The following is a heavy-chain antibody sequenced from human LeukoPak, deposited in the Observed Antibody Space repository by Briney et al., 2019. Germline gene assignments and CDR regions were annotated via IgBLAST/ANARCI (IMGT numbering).Heavy chain of an antibody. V-gene: IGHV3-23*01. CDR1: GFTFNSYA. CDR2: ISGSGGST. CDR3: AKSGIVVVTLYYFDY. Sequence: GGSLRLSCAASGFTFNSYAMSWVRQAPGKGLEWVSAISGSGGSTYYADSVKGRFTISRDNSKNTLYLQMNSLRAEDTAVYYCAKSGIVVVTLYYFDYLGQGTLVTVSS. J-gene: IGHJ4*02. D-gene: IGHD3-22*01.